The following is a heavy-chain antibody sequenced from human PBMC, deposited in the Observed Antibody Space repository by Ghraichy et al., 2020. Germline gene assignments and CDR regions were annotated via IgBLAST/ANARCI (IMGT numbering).Heavy chain of an antibody. J-gene: IGHJ6*02. D-gene: IGHD3-16*02. CDR2: ISGSGGST. CDR3: AKDLPGYDYVWGSYRPYYYYGMDV. CDR1: GFTFSSYA. Sequence: SCAASGFTFSSYAMSWVRQAPGKGLEWVSAISGSGGSTYYADSVKGRFTISRDNSKNTLYLQMNSLRAEDTAVYYCAKDLPGYDYVWGSYRPYYYYGMDVWGQGTTVTVSS. V-gene: IGHV3-23*01.